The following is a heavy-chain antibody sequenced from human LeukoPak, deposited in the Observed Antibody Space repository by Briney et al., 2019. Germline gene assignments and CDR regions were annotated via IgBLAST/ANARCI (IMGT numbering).Heavy chain of an antibody. CDR1: GFTVSSNY. CDR3: ARDGTDVLGGYGMDV. Sequence: GGSLRLSCAASGFTVSSNYMSWVRQAPGKGLEWVSVIYSGGSTYYADSVKGRFTIPRDNSKNTLYLQMNSLRAEDTAVYYCARDGTDVLGGYGMDVWGQGTTVTVSS. J-gene: IGHJ6*02. CDR2: IYSGGST. D-gene: IGHD3-3*02. V-gene: IGHV3-66*01.